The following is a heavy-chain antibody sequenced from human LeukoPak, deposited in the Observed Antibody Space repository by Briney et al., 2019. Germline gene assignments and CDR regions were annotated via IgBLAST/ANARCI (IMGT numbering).Heavy chain of an antibody. D-gene: IGHD4-17*01. CDR1: GYTFISYY. J-gene: IGHJ4*02. CDR3: ARDSGETSDYGDLDSFDY. CDR2: INPSGGST. Sequence: GSVKVSCKASGYTFISYYMHWVRQAPGQGLEWMGIINPSGGSTSYAQKFQGRVTMTRDTSTSTVYMELSSLRSEDTAVYYCARDSGETSDYGDLDSFDYWGQGSLVTVSS. V-gene: IGHV1-46*01.